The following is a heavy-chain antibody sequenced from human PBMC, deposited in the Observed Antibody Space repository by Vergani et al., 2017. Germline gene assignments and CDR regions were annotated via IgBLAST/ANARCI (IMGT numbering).Heavy chain of an antibody. D-gene: IGHD3-16*02. CDR2: INARGGDT. Sequence: EVQLLESGGGSAQPGESLRLSCAASGFTLTNYAMGWVRQAPGKGLEWVSSINARGGDTYYAHSVRGRFTISRDISKNTLFLEMSSLRAEDSALYYCAKDNQVLSEGRFVYWGQGTKVTVSS. J-gene: IGHJ4*02. V-gene: IGHV3-23*01. CDR3: AKDNQVLSEGRFVY. CDR1: GFTLTNYA.